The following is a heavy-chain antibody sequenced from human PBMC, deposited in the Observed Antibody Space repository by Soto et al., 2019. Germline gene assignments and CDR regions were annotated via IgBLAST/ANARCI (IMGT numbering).Heavy chain of an antibody. CDR3: AHSIAGAGEMEFFDF. CDR1: GFSLTASGVA. CDR2: MYGDDDK. D-gene: IGHD3-10*01. J-gene: IGHJ4*02. Sequence: QITLEASGPTLVKPTQTLTLTCSCSGFSLTASGVAVVWIRQPPGKALQWFALMYGDDDKRYRSSLENRLTITRAIPKNQVVLTMSDLVPVDTATYFWAHSIAGAGEMEFFDFWGQGTLVTVSS. V-gene: IGHV2-5*02.